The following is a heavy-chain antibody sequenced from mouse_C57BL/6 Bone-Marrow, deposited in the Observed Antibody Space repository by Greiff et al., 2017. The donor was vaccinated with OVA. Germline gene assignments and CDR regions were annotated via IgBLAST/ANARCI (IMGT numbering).Heavy chain of an antibody. D-gene: IGHD3-2*02. V-gene: IGHV1-59*01. J-gene: IGHJ4*01. CDR2: IDPSDSYT. CDR3: ATLRQLRLRGDY. Sequence: VQLQQPGAELVRPGTSVKLSCKASGYTFTSYWMHWVKQRPGQGLEWIGVIDPSDSYTNYNQKFKGKATLTVDTSSSTAYMQLSSLTSEDSAVYYCATLRQLRLRGDYWGQGTSVTVSS. CDR1: GYTFTSYW.